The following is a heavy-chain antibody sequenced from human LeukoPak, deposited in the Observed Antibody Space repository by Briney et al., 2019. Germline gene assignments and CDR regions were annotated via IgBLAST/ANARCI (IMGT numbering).Heavy chain of an antibody. CDR3: AREYSSSWYINLDWFDP. CDR2: IRYDGSNK. Sequence: GGSLRLSCAASGFTFSSYGMHWVRQAPGKGLEWVAFIRYDGSNKYYADSVKGRFTISRDNSKNTLYLQMNSLRAEDTAVYYRAREYSSSWYINLDWFDPWGQGTLVTVSS. J-gene: IGHJ5*02. V-gene: IGHV3-30*02. D-gene: IGHD6-13*01. CDR1: GFTFSSYG.